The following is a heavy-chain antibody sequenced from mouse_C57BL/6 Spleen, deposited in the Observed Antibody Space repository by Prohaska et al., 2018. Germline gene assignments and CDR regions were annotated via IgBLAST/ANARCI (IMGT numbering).Heavy chain of an antibody. V-gene: IGHV1-59*01. D-gene: IGHD2-10*02. CDR2: IVPSDSYT. CDR3: ARKGYGNLDV. CDR1: GYTFTSYW. Sequence: QVQLQQPGAELVRPGTSVKLSCKASGYTFTSYWMHWVKQRPGQGLEWIGVIVPSDSYTNYNQKFKGKATLTVDTSSSTAYMQLSSLTSEDSAVYYCARKGYGNLDVWGTGTTVTVSS. J-gene: IGHJ1*03.